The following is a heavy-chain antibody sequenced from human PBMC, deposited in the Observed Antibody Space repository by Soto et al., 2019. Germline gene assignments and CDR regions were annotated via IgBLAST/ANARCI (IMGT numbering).Heavy chain of an antibody. CDR2: IYYSGST. CDR3: AREMTTVTTLDY. V-gene: IGHV4-30-4*01. Sequence: QVQLQESGPGLVKPSQTLSLTCTVSGGSISSGDYYWSWIRQPPGKGLEWIGYIYYSGSTYYNPSLTSRVTISVDTSKIQFSLKLSAVTAADTAVYYCAREMTTVTTLDYWGQGTLVTVSS. D-gene: IGHD4-17*01. J-gene: IGHJ4*02. CDR1: GGSISSGDYY.